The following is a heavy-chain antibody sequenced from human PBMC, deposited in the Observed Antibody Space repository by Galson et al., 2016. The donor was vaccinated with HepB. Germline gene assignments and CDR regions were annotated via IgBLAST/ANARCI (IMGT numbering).Heavy chain of an antibody. CDR1: GFTFGDYA. V-gene: IGHV3-49*03. D-gene: IGHD3-3*01. CDR3: TRVYYDFWSGYSRYMDV. CDR2: IRSNAYGGTT. J-gene: IGHJ6*03. Sequence: LRLSCSPSGFTFGDYAMSWFRQAPGKGLEWVGFIRSNAYGGTTEYAVSVKGRFTISRDDSKSIAYLQMNSLKTEDTAVYYCTRVYYDFWSGYSRYMDVWGKGTTVTVSS.